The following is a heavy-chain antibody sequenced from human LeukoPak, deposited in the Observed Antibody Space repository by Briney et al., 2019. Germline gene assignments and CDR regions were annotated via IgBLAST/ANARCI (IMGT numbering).Heavy chain of an antibody. J-gene: IGHJ4*02. V-gene: IGHV3-21*01. CDR2: ISSSSRYI. D-gene: IGHD2-21*01. CDR3: ARSPSLGDPIDY. CDR1: GFNFSMYS. Sequence: GGSLRLSCVVSGFNFSMYSMEWVRQAPGKGLEWVSSISSSSRYIYYADSVKGRFTITRDNAKNSLYLQMNSLRAEDTAVYYCARSPSLGDPIDYWGQGTLVTVSS.